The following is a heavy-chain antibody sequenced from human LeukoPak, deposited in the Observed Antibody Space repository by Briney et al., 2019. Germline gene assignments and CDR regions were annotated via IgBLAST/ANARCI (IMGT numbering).Heavy chain of an antibody. CDR3: ARGGYYDSSGPFIY. Sequence: PGGSLRPSCAASGFTFSSYSMNWVRQAPGKGLEWVSSITSGSTYKYYADSVKGRFTISRDNAKNSLYLQVSSLRAEDTAVYYCARGGYYDSSGPFIYWGQGTLVSVSS. D-gene: IGHD3-22*01. V-gene: IGHV3-21*01. J-gene: IGHJ4*02. CDR2: ITSGSTYK. CDR1: GFTFSSYS.